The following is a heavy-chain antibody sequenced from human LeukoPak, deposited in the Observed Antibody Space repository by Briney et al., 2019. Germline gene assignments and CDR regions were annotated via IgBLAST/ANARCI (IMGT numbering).Heavy chain of an antibody. D-gene: IGHD6-19*01. J-gene: IGHJ4*02. CDR1: GYRFTSYW. V-gene: IGHV5-51*01. Sequence: GGSLQISCKGSGYRFTSYWIGWVRQMPGKGLEGMGIIYTGDSDTRYSPSLQGQVTISADKSISTSYLQWSSLKASDTAMYYCARHRGSGWYLVDYWGQGTLVTVPS. CDR2: IYTGDSDT. CDR3: ARHRGSGWYLVDY.